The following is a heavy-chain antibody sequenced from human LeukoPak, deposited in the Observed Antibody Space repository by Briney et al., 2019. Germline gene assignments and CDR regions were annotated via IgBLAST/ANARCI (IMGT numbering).Heavy chain of an antibody. Sequence: ASVKVSCKASGYTFTSYEINWVRQATGQGLEWMGWMNPNSGNTGYAQKFQGRVTMTRNTSISTAYMELSSLRSEYTAVYYCARGRGRYYYGSGSYYKTLFDYWGQGTLVTVSS. CDR1: GYTFTSYE. J-gene: IGHJ4*02. CDR2: MNPNSGNT. D-gene: IGHD3-10*01. CDR3: ARGRGRYYYGSGSYYKTLFDY. V-gene: IGHV1-8*01.